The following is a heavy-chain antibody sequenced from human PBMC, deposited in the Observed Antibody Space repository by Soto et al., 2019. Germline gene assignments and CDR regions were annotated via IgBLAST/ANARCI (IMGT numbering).Heavy chain of an antibody. CDR1: GFTFSSYS. Sequence: GGSLRLSCAASGFTFSSYSMNWVRQAPGKGLEWVSSISSSSSYIYYADSVKGRFTISRDNAKNSLYLQMNSLRAEDTAVYYCARDDMVVPAAMAGGSFDYWGQGTLVTVSS. CDR2: ISSSSSYI. J-gene: IGHJ4*02. D-gene: IGHD2-2*01. V-gene: IGHV3-21*01. CDR3: ARDDMVVPAAMAGGSFDY.